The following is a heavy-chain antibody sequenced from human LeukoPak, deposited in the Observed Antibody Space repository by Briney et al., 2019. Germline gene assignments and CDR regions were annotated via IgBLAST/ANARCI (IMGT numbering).Heavy chain of an antibody. CDR2: ISAYNGNT. J-gene: IGHJ4*02. CDR1: GYTFTSYG. CDR3: ARVFYDSSGYYQVYYFDY. Sequence: ASXKVSCKASGYTFTSYGISWVRQAPGQGKEWMGWISAYNGNTNYAQKLQARLTMTTDPSTSTAYMQLRSLTSDDTAVYYCARVFYDSSGYYQVYYFDYWGQGTLVTVSS. V-gene: IGHV1-18*01. D-gene: IGHD3-22*01.